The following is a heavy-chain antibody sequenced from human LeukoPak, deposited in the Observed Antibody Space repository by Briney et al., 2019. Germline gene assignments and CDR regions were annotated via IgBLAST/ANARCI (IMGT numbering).Heavy chain of an antibody. CDR3: ASNPQYYDYVWGSFFY. V-gene: IGHV3-23*01. CDR2: ISGSGGST. J-gene: IGHJ4*02. D-gene: IGHD3-16*01. CDR1: GFTFSTYP. Sequence: GGSLRLSCAASGFTFSTYPMSWVRQAPGKGLEWVSTISGSGGSTFYADSVKGRFTISRDSSKNTLYLQMNSLRAEDTAVYYCASNPQYYDYVWGSFFYWGQGTLVTVPS.